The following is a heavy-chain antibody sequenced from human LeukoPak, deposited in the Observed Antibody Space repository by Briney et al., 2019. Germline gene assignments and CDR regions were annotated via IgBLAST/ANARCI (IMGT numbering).Heavy chain of an antibody. CDR1: GASISSSSSY. D-gene: IGHD2-2*01. CDR3: ARAFRVPAARVGVRWFDP. Sequence: PSETLSLTCTVSGASISSSSSYWGWIRQPPGKGLEWLGNIYSRGNTYYKPSLRSRVTISIDTSKNQFSLKLSSVTAADTAVYYCARAFRVPAARVGVRWFDPWGQGTLVTVSS. V-gene: IGHV4-39*07. CDR2: IYSRGNT. J-gene: IGHJ5*02.